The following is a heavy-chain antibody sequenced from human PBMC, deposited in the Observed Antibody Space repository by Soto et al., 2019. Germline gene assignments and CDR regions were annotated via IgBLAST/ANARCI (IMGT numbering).Heavy chain of an antibody. CDR1: GFKFGDYA. CDR2: VSWNSEIV. V-gene: IGHV3-9*01. CDR3: AKDRGPCSGNKCSSLYYYYGMDV. D-gene: IGHD2-15*01. J-gene: IGHJ6*02. Sequence: PGGSLRLSCEASGFKFGDYAMHWVRQAPGKGPEWVSGVSWNSEIVGYADSVKGRFTISRDNAKNSLYLEMNSLRTEDTALYYCAKDRGPCSGNKCSSLYYYYGMDVWGQGTTVT.